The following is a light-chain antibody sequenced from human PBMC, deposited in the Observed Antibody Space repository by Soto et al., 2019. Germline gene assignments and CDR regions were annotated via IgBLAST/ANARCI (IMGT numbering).Light chain of an antibody. CDR3: CSYAGSSTLV. CDR1: SSDVGSYNL. J-gene: IGLJ3*02. CDR2: EVT. Sequence: QSAPTQPASVSGSPGQSITISCTGTSSDVGSYNLVSWYQQHPGEAPKLMISEVTKRPSGVSNRFSGSKSGNTASLTISGLQAEDEADYYCCSYAGSSTLVFGGGTKLTVL. V-gene: IGLV2-23*02.